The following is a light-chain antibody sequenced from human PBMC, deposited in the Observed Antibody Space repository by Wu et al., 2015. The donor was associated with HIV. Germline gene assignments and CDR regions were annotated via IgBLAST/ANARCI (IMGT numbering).Light chain of an antibody. J-gene: IGKJ1*01. V-gene: IGKV3-15*01. CDR2: GAS. Sequence: DILLTQSPGTLPVSPGERATFSCRASQSISSNLAWYQQKPGQAPRLLIYGASTRATGIPARFSGSGSGTEFTLTISSLQSEDFAVYYCQQYDDWPPTTFGQGTKVDIK. CDR3: QQYDDWPPTT. CDR1: QSISSN.